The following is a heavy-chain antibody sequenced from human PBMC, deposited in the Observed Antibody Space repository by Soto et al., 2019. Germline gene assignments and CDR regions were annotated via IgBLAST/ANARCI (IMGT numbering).Heavy chain of an antibody. V-gene: IGHV4-59*01. CDR2: IYYSGST. CDR3: ARDSSIYSYGYRGGLRLDYYYYMDV. Sequence: QVQLQESGPGLVKPSETLSLTCTVSGGSISSYYWSWIRQPPGKGLEWNGYIYYSGSTNYNPSLKSRVTLSVDTSKNQFSLKLSSVTAADTAVYYCARDSSIYSYGYRGGLRLDYYYYMDVWGKGTTVTVSS. D-gene: IGHD5-18*01. CDR1: GGSISSYY. J-gene: IGHJ6*03.